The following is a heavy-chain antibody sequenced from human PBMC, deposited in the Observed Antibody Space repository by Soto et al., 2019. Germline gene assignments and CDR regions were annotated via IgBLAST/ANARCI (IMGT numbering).Heavy chain of an antibody. D-gene: IGHD2-8*02. V-gene: IGHV3-48*04. CDR2: IRSSGSTI. CDR1: GFTCSSSW. Sequence: GGSLRLSCAASGFTCSSSWMSWVRQAPGKGLEWVSYIRSSGSTIYYADSVKGRFTISGDNAKNSLYLQMNSLRAEDTAVYYCARVAQVGYRYYYYYMDVWGKGTTVTVSS. CDR3: ARVAQVGYRYYYYYMDV. J-gene: IGHJ6*03.